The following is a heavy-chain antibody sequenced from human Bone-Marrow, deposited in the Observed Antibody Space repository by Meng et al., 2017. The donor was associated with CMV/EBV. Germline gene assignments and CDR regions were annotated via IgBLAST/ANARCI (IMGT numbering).Heavy chain of an antibody. V-gene: IGHV4-31*03. CDR1: GGSISSGGYY. D-gene: IGHD3-22*01. CDR3: ARDWLTTPYYYYGMDV. Sequence: SETLSLTCTVSGGSISSGGYYWSWIRQHPGKGLEWIGYIYYSGSTYYNPSLKSRVTISVDTSKNQFSLKLSSVTAADTAVYYCARDWLTTPYYYYGMDVWGQGNTVPVSS. J-gene: IGHJ6*02. CDR2: IYYSGST.